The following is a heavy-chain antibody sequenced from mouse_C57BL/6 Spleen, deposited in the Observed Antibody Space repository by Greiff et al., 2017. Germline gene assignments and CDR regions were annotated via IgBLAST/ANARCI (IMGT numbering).Heavy chain of an antibody. J-gene: IGHJ3*01. CDR2: INPSNGGT. D-gene: IGHD1-1*01. CDR1: GYTFTSYW. Sequence: QVQLQQPGTELVKPGASVKLSCKASGYTFTSYWMHWVKQRPGQGLEWIGNINPSNGGTNYNEKFKSKDTLTVDKSSSTAYMQLSSLTSEDSAVYYWARGLLRSPWFAYWGKGTLVTVSA. V-gene: IGHV1-53*01. CDR3: ARGLLRSPWFAY.